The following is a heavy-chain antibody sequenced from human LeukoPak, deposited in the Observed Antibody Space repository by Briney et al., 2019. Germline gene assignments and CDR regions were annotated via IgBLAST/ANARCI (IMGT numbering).Heavy chain of an antibody. CDR2: IKQDGSEK. J-gene: IGHJ6*02. CDR3: ARGFKSYYYGSGSIKTYYYYGMDV. CDR1: GFTFSSFW. D-gene: IGHD3-10*01. V-gene: IGHV3-7*01. Sequence: GGSLRLSCAASGFTFSSFWMSWVGQAPGKGLEGVANIKQDGSEKYYVDSVKGRFTISRDNAKNSLYLQMNSLRAEDTAVYYCARGFKSYYYGSGSIKTYYYYGMDVWGQGTTVTVSS.